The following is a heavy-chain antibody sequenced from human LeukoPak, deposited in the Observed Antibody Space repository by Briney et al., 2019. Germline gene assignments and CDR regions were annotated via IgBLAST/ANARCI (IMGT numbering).Heavy chain of an antibody. CDR2: ISSSSSYI. J-gene: IGHJ4*02. D-gene: IGHD1-14*01. Sequence: PGGSLRLSCAASGFTFSSYSMNWVRQAPGKGLEWVSSISSSSSYIYYADSVKGRFTISRDNAKNSLYLQMNSLRAGDTAVYYCARDHPLAGRRVYYFDYWGQGTLVTVSS. V-gene: IGHV3-21*01. CDR1: GFTFSSYS. CDR3: ARDHPLAGRRVYYFDY.